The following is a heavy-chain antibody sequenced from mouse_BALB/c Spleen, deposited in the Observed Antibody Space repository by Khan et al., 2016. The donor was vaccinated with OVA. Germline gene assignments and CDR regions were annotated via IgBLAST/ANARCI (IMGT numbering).Heavy chain of an antibody. V-gene: IGHV1-22*01. D-gene: IGHD3-3*01. CDR2: INPNNGVT. Sequence: EVQLQQSGPELVKPGASVKMSCKTSGYTFTEYTLHWVKQSHGKSLEWIGVINPNNGVTSYNQKFKGKATLTVDKSSSTAYMEFRSLTSEDSAVYYWARDAGRYWGQGTSVTVSS. CDR1: GYTFTEYT. J-gene: IGHJ4*01. CDR3: ARDAGRY.